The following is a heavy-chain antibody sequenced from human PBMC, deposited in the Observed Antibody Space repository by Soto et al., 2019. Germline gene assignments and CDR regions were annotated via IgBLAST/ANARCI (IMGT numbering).Heavy chain of an antibody. CDR1: GFTFSTYW. D-gene: IGHD1-1*01. J-gene: IGHJ6*02. Sequence: PGGSLRLSCAASGFTFSTYWMHWVRQAPGKGLVWVSRINSDGSTTNYADSVKGRFTISRDNAKNTLYLQMNSLRERTGTTSMDVWGQGTTVTVSS. CDR3: V. CDR2: INSDGSTT. V-gene: IGHV3-74*01.